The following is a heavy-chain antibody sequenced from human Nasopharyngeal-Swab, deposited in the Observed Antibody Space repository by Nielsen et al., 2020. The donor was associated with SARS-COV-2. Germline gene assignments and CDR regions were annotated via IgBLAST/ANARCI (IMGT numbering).Heavy chain of an antibody. D-gene: IGHD1-26*01. J-gene: IGHJ3*02. V-gene: IGHV3-64D*08. CDR1: GFFFSRFA. CDR2: INDYGNTI. Sequence: GGSLRLSCSVSGFFFSRFAMHWVRQAPGKGLEYVSTINDYGNTIHYADSVRGRFTISRDISKNTLYLQMSSLSTEDTAVYYCVRDLPGSYSFEIWGQGIMVTVSS. CDR3: VRDLPGSYSFEI.